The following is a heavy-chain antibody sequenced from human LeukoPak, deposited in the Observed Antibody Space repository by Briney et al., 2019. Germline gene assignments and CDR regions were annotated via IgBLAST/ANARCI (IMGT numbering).Heavy chain of an antibody. V-gene: IGHV1-46*03. J-gene: IGHJ4*02. CDR1: GYTLTELS. CDR2: INPCGGST. CDR3: ARGQVPAAIRGGFDY. D-gene: IGHD2-2*02. Sequence: ASVKVSCKVSGYTLTELSMHWVRQAPGQGLEWMGIINPCGGSTSYAQKFQGRVTMTRDTSTSTVYMELSSLRSEDTAVYYCARGQVPAAIRGGFDYWGQGTLVTVSS.